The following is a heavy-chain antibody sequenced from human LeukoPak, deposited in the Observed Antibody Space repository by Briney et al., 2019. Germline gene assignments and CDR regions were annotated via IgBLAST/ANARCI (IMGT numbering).Heavy chain of an antibody. CDR2: VSVSGGST. D-gene: IGHD5/OR15-5a*01. CDR3: AKDQRGLDAFDI. CDR1: GFTFSSYA. Sequence: GGSLRLSCAASGFTFSSYAMSWVRQAPGKGLEWVSGVSVSGGSTYYADSVKGRFTISRDNSKNTLYLQMNSLRAEDTAVYYCAKDQRGLDAFDIWGQGTMVTVSS. J-gene: IGHJ3*02. V-gene: IGHV3-23*01.